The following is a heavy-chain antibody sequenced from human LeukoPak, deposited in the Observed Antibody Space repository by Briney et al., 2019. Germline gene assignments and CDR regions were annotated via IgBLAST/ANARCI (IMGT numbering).Heavy chain of an antibody. CDR3: AKVGDWSYYFGMDV. CDR1: GITFSNYA. V-gene: IGHV3-23*01. CDR2: ISVTTGST. Sequence: PGGSLRLSCAASGITFSNYAMSWVRQAPGKGLEGVSGISVTTGSTFYADSVKGRFTISRDNSKSTLYLQMNSLRADDTAVYHCAKVGDWSYYFGMDVWGRGTTVTVSS. J-gene: IGHJ6*02. D-gene: IGHD2-21*02.